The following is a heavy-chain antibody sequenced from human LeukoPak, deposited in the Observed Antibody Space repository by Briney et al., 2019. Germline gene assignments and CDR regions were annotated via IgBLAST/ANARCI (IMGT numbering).Heavy chain of an antibody. CDR2: TYYSGST. V-gene: IGHV4-30-4*08. CDR3: AREILVVVPAAILDWFDP. D-gene: IGHD2-2*02. J-gene: IGHJ5*02. Sequence: SQTLSLTCTVSGGSISSGDYYWSWIRQPPGKGLEWIGYTYYSGSTYYNPSLKSRVTISVDTSKNQFSLKLSSVTAADTAVYYCAREILVVVPAAILDWFDPWGQGTLVTVSS. CDR1: GGSISSGDYY.